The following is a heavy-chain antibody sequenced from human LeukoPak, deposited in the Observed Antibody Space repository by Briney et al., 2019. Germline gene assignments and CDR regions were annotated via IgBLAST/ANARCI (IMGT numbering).Heavy chain of an antibody. D-gene: IGHD3-16*02. CDR1: GFTFSSYW. CDR3: ARPMGVWGSYRYYFDY. J-gene: IGHJ4*02. Sequence: PGGSLRLSCAASGFTFSSYWMSWVRQAPGKGLEWVANIKQDGSEKYYVDSVKGRFTISRDNAKNSLYPQMNSLRAEDTAAYYCARPMGVWGSYRYYFDYWGQGTLVTVSS. V-gene: IGHV3-7*01. CDR2: IKQDGSEK.